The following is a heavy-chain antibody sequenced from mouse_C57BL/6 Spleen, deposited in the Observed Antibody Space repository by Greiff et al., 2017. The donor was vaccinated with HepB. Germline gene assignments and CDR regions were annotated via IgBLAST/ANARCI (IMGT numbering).Heavy chain of an antibody. CDR1: GYSITSGYY. CDR2: ISYDGSN. CDR3: ARTPYYGNAMDY. V-gene: IGHV3-6*01. J-gene: IGHJ4*01. D-gene: IGHD1-1*01. Sequence: EVKLVESGPGLVKPSQSLSLTCSVTGYSITSGYYWNWIRQFPGNKLEWMGYISYDGSNNYNPSLKNRISITRDTSKNQFFLKLNSVTTEDTATYYCARTPYYGNAMDYWGQGTSVTVSS.